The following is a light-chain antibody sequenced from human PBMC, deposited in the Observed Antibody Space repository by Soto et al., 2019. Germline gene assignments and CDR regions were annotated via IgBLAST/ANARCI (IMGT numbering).Light chain of an antibody. CDR1: QSVSTNS. CDR3: QQYGSSVLT. V-gene: IGKV3-20*01. Sequence: EIVLTQSPDTLYLSPGERATLSCRASQSVSTNSLAWYQQKPGQAPRPLIYGASSRATGTPDRFSGSGSGTDFTLTISRLEPEDFAVYYCQQYGSSVLTFGGGTKVEIK. CDR2: GAS. J-gene: IGKJ4*01.